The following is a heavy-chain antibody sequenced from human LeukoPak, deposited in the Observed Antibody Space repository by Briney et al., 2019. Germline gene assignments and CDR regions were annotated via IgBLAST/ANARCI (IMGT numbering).Heavy chain of an antibody. Sequence: AGNLRLSCLASGFTFNLYSMHWLRQAPGKGLKVVLVISSDGVYTYYAYSVKGRLTISIDNSKNPVYLQMSSLRADDTAVYYCAKVLDYCDGGTCYNSGMDSWGQGTLVTVSS. CDR1: GFTFNLYS. CDR2: ISSDGVYT. CDR3: AKVLDYCDGGTCYNSGMDS. V-gene: IGHV3-64D*08. D-gene: IGHD2-15*01. J-gene: IGHJ4*02.